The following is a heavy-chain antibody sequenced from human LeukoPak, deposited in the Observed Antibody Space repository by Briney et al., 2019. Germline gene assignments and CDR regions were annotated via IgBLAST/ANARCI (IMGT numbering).Heavy chain of an antibody. CDR3: VSPRGFSYGYFDY. D-gene: IGHD5-18*01. CDR2: IYYSKNT. Sequence: KPSETLSLTRTVSGGSISSSSAYWGWIRQPPGKGLEWIGSIYYSKNTYYNPSLKSRVTISADTSKNQFSLTLGSVSATDTAVYYCVSPRGFSYGYFDYWGQGTLVTVSS. J-gene: IGHJ4*02. CDR1: GGSISSSSAY. V-gene: IGHV4-39*01.